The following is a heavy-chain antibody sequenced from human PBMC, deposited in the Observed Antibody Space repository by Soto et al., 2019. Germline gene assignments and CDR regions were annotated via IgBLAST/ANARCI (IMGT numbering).Heavy chain of an antibody. J-gene: IGHJ4*02. D-gene: IGHD2-15*01. CDR1: AFTVSNYV. V-gene: IGHV3-13*01. Sequence: GRSRRIACAAAAFTVSNYVMLWVGQVTGKGLEWVSTIGTAGDTYYPGSVKGRFTISRENAKNSLYLQMNSLRAEATAVYYCASGRLISLYYFDYWGQGTLVTVSS. CDR2: IGTAGDT. CDR3: ASGRLISLYYFDY.